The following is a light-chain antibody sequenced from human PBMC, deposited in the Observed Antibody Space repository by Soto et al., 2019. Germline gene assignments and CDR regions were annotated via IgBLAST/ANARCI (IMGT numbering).Light chain of an antibody. V-gene: IGLV2-8*01. CDR3: NSYVGNNNFV. J-gene: IGLJ1*01. Sequence: QSALTQPPSASGSPGQSVAISCTGTSSDVGGYNYVSWYQQHPGKAPKLMIYEVNKRPSGVPDRFSGSKSGNTASLTVSGLQAEDEADYYCNSYVGNNNFVFGTGTKVTVL. CDR1: SSDVGGYNY. CDR2: EVN.